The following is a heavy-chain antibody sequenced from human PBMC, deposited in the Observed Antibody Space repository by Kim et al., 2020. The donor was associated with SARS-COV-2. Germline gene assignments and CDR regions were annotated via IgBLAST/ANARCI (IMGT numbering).Heavy chain of an antibody. J-gene: IGHJ3*02. CDR1: GFTFSNYA. CDR2: MFYDGSNE. D-gene: IGHD6-13*01. V-gene: IGHV3-30-3*01. CDR3: ARAPHAAAGARLDI. Sequence: GGSLRLSCAASGFTFSNYAMHWVRQAPGKGLEWVAVMFYDGSNEYYADSVKGRFTISRDNSKNTLYLQMNSLRTEDTAMYYCARAPHAAAGARLDIWGQGTMVTVSS.